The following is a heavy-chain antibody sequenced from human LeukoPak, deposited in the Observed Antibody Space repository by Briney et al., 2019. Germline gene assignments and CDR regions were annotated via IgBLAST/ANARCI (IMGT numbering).Heavy chain of an antibody. V-gene: IGHV4-31*03. CDR1: GGSISSGGYY. D-gene: IGHD3-22*01. J-gene: IGHJ4*02. CDR3: ARECYDSSAPVGYYFDY. Sequence: SQTLSLTCTVSGGSISSGGYYWRWIRQHPGKGLEWIGYIYYSGSTYYNPSLKSRVTISVDTSKNQFSLKLSSVTAADTAVYYCARECYDSSAPVGYYFDYWGQGTLVTVSS. CDR2: IYYSGST.